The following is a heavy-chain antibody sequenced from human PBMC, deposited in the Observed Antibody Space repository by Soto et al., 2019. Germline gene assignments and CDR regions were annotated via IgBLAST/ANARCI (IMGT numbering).Heavy chain of an antibody. CDR3: ARNYYDSSGYWLYGMDV. J-gene: IGHJ6*02. CDR2: IIPIFGTA. CDR1: GGTFSSYA. Sequence: GASVKVSCKASGGTFSSYATSWVRQAPGQGLEWMGGIIPIFGTANYAQKFQGRVTITADKSTSTAYMELSSLRSEDTAVYYCARNYYDSSGYWLYGMDVWGQGTTVTVSS. D-gene: IGHD3-22*01. V-gene: IGHV1-69*06.